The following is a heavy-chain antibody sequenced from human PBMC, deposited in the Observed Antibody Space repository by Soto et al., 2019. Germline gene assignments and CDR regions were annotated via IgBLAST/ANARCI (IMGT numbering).Heavy chain of an antibody. V-gene: IGHV3-15*07. Sequence: EVQLVESGGGLVKPGGSLRLSCAASGFTFNNAWMNWVRQAPGKGLEWVGRIKSKTDGGTTDYAAPVKGRFTISREDAKSTLYLQMNSMNTEDTAVYDCATDRVLRAGSGWSTYWGQGTLVTVSS. J-gene: IGHJ4*02. CDR3: ATDRVLRAGSGWSTY. CDR1: GFTFNNAW. CDR2: IKSKTDGGTT. D-gene: IGHD6-19*01.